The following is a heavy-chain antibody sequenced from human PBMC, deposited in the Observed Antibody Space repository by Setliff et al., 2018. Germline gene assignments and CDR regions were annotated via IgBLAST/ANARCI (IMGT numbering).Heavy chain of an antibody. CDR2: IYSGGTT. Sequence: LSLTCSVSGGSISSGSDYWTWIRQPAGTGLEWIGRIYSGGTTYYNSSLKSRVTISVDTSTSQFSLRLNSVTAADTALYYCARTGTYRYFDYWGRGAPVTVSS. V-gene: IGHV4-39*01. CDR3: ARTGTYRYFDY. CDR1: GGSISSGSDY. J-gene: IGHJ4*02. D-gene: IGHD1-1*01.